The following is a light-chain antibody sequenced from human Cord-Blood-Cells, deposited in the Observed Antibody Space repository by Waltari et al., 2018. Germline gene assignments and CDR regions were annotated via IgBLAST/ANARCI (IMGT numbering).Light chain of an antibody. J-gene: IGLJ1*01. Sequence: SSELTQDPAVSVALGQTVRITCQGDSLRSYYASWYQQKPGQAPVLVIYGKNNRPSWIPGRFSCSRSGNTASLTITGAQAEDEADYYCNSRDSSGNHYVFGTGTKVTVL. CDR3: NSRDSSGNHYV. CDR2: GKN. V-gene: IGLV3-19*01. CDR1: SLRSYY.